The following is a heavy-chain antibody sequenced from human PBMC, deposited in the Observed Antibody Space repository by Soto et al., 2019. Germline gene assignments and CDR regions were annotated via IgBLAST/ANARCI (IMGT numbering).Heavy chain of an antibody. CDR3: ANGGAQGWYFDY. J-gene: IGHJ4*02. Sequence: PGGSLRLSCAASGFTFSSYGMHWVRQAPGKGLEWVAVISYDGSNKDYTDSVKGRFTISRDNSMNTLYLQMNSLRAEDTAVYYCANGGAQGWYFDYWGQGTLVTVSS. CDR1: GFTFSSYG. V-gene: IGHV3-30*18. CDR2: ISYDGSNK. D-gene: IGHD1-26*01.